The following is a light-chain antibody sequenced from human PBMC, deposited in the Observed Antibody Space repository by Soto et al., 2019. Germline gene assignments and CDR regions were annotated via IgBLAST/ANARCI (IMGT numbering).Light chain of an antibody. CDR3: CSFAPFTTSYV. CDR1: SSDVVSSNL. Sequence: QSVLTQPASVSGSPGQSITISCTGTSSDVVSSNLVSWYQQHPHRAPKLIIYEGARRPSGVSGRFSASMSGNTASLRISGLQAEDEADYYCCSFAPFTTSYVFGTGTKVPVL. CDR2: EGA. V-gene: IGLV2-23*01. J-gene: IGLJ1*01.